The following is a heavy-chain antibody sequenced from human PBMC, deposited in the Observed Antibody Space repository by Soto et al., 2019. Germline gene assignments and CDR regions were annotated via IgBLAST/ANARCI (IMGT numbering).Heavy chain of an antibody. V-gene: IGHV1-46*01. D-gene: IGHD3-9*01. J-gene: IGHJ6*01. Sequence: ASVKVSCKASGYTFTSYYMHWVRQAPGQGLEWMGIINPSGGSTSYAQKFQGRVTMTRDTSTSTVYMELSSLRSGDTAVYYCARGGRYDILTGYEFYGMEVWGQGTTVSVS. CDR1: GYTFTSYY. CDR2: INPSGGST. CDR3: ARGGRYDILTGYEFYGMEV.